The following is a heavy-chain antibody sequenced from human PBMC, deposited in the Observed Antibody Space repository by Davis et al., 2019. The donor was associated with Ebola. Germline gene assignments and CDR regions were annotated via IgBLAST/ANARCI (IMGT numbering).Heavy chain of an antibody. CDR1: GGSISSSSYY. J-gene: IGHJ4*02. CDR2: IYYSGST. Sequence: MPGGSLRLSCTVSGGSISSSSYYWGWIRQPPGKGLEWIGSIYYSGSTYYNPSLKSRVTISVDTSKNQFSLKLSSVTAADTAVYYCARGRDYIWGSYRYGYWGQGTLVTVSS. V-gene: IGHV4-39*01. CDR3: ARGRDYIWGSYRYGY. D-gene: IGHD3-16*02.